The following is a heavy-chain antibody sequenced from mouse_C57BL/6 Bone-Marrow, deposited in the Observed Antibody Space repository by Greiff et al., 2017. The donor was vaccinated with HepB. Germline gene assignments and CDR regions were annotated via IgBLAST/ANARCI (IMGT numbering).Heavy chain of an antibody. V-gene: IGHV1-7*01. J-gene: IGHJ2*01. CDR2: INPSSGYT. CDR1: GYTFTSYW. D-gene: IGHD2-12*01. Sequence: QVQLQQSGAELAKSGASVKLSCKASGYTFTSYWMHWVKQRPGQGLEWIGDINPSSGYTKYNQKFKDKATLTADRSSSTDYMQLSSLTYEDSAVYYCARFSYSVDYWGQGTTLTVSS. CDR3: ARFSYSVDY.